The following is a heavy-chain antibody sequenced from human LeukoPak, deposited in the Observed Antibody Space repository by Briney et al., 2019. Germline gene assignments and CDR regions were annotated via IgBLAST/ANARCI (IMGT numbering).Heavy chain of an antibody. V-gene: IGHV5-51*01. CDR1: GYSFTNYW. Sequence: GVALKISCKGSGYSFTNYWIGWVRQMPGKGLEWMGIIYPDDSDTRYSPSFQGQITISADKSISTAYLQWSSLKASDTAMYYCARPRGRQQLVPFDYWGQGTLVTVSS. J-gene: IGHJ4*02. CDR3: ARPRGRQQLVPFDY. CDR2: IYPDDSDT. D-gene: IGHD6-13*01.